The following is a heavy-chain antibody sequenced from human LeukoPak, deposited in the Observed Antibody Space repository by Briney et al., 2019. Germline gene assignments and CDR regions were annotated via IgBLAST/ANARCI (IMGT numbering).Heavy chain of an antibody. V-gene: IGHV4-59*01. CDR2: ISYSGNT. CDR3: ARGYCSGGSCSGAFFDP. J-gene: IGHJ5*02. D-gene: IGHD2-15*01. CDR1: GGSMSSYY. Sequence: SETLSLTCTVSGGSMSSYYWSWIRQPPGEGLEWIGYISYSGNTNYNPPLKSRVTMSVDTSNNQFSLKVRSVTTADTAVYYCARGYCSGGSCSGAFFDPWGQGTLVTVSS.